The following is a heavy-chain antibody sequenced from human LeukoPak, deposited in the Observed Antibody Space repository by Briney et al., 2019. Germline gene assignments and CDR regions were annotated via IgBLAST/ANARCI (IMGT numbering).Heavy chain of an antibody. Sequence: SETLFLTCTVSRGPVSSGSYYSSWIRQPPGKGLERLGYIYYSGSTNYKPSLKSRDTISVEPSKNQFSLKLSSVTAADTAVYYCARDRGDRARDYYYGMDVWGQGTTVTVS. CDR1: RGPVSSGSYY. V-gene: IGHV4-61*01. CDR2: IYYSGST. CDR3: ARDRGDRARDYYYGMDV. J-gene: IGHJ6*02. D-gene: IGHD4-17*01.